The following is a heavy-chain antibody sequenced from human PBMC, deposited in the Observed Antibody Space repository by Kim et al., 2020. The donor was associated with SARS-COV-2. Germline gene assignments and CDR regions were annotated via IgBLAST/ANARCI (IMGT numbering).Heavy chain of an antibody. CDR1: GFTFSSYG. CDR2: ISYDGSNK. Sequence: GGSLRLSCAASGFTFSSYGMHWVRQAPGKGLEWVAVISYDGSNKYYADSVKGRFTISRDNSKNTLYLQMNSLRAEDTAVYYCAKDYSRRGGMDVWGQGTTVTVSS. D-gene: IGHD2-21*01. CDR3: AKDYSRRGGMDV. J-gene: IGHJ6*02. V-gene: IGHV3-30*18.